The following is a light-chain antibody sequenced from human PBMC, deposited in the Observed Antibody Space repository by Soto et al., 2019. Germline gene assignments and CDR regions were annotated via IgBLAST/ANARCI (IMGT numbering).Light chain of an antibody. CDR2: DDR. J-gene: IGLJ2*01. Sequence: QSALPQPRSVSGSPGQSVTISCTGTSSDVGGYNFVSWYQQHPGKAPKVKIYDDRMRPSGVPDRFSGSRSCNTASLTISGLQSEDEADYYCCSYAGTYSHRIFGGGTKLTVL. V-gene: IGLV2-11*01. CDR1: SSDVGGYNF. CDR3: CSYAGTYSHRI.